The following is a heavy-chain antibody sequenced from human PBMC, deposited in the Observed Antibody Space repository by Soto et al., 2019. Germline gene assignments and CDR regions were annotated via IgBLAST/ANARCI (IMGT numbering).Heavy chain of an antibody. CDR3: CRHHSPPTSFTDGDF. J-gene: IGHJ4*02. CDR2: MYPGDSDT. V-gene: IGHV5-51*01. CDR1: AYSFLNFW. Sequence: PGESLMISCNASAYSFLNFWIGWVRQVPGKVPDWMGPMYPGDSDTRHSTSLQGQSTTSTHQCRTTACPQWGRLNTTKSAIYYCCRHHSPPTSFTDGDFWGQGTRVTVSS. D-gene: IGHD2-2*01.